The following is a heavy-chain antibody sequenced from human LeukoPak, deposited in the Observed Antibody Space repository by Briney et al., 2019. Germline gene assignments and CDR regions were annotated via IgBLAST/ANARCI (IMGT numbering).Heavy chain of an antibody. CDR3: ARIRYLVGGGSYYFDY. V-gene: IGHV2-70*11. Sequence: SGPALVKPTQSLTLTCTFSGFSLSTSGMCVSWIRQPPGKALEWLARIDWDDDKYYSTSLKTRLTISKDTSKNQVVLTMTNMDPVDTATYYCARIRYLVGGGSYYFDYWGQGTLVTVSS. CDR1: GFSLSTSGMC. CDR2: IDWDDDK. D-gene: IGHD1-26*01. J-gene: IGHJ4*02.